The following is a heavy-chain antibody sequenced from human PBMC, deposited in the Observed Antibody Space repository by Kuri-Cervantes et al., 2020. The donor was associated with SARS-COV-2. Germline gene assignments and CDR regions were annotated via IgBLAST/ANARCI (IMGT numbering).Heavy chain of an antibody. CDR3: ARGTSYYDFWSGYYTGNYGMDV. CDR1: GFTFSAYY. D-gene: IGHD3-3*01. CDR2: ISSSSSDT. J-gene: IGHJ6*02. Sequence: GGSLRLSCAASGFTFSAYYMSWIRQAPGKGLEWVAYISSSSSDTNYADSVKGRFNISRDNAKNSLYLQMNTLRAEDTAVYYCARGTSYYDFWSGYYTGNYGMDVWGQGTTVTVSS. V-gene: IGHV3-11*05.